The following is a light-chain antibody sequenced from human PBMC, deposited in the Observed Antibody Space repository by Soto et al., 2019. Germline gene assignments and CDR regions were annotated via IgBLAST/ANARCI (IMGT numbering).Light chain of an antibody. CDR2: DTS. V-gene: IGKV3-15*01. Sequence: EIVMTQSPATLSVSPGERATLSCRARSGVSSNLAWYQQKPGQAPRLLIYDTSTRATGIPARFSGSGSGTESTLTISSLQSEDFAVYYCQQYNNWPPITFGQGTRLEI. CDR3: QQYNNWPPIT. CDR1: SGVSSN. J-gene: IGKJ5*01.